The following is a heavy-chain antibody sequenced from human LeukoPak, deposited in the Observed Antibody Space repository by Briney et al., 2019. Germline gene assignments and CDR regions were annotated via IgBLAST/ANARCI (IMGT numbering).Heavy chain of an antibody. CDR1: GFTFSGYW. CDR2: IKQDGSEE. D-gene: IGHD2-8*01. V-gene: IGHV3-7*01. CDR3: ARDSDDCTNGVCYPTYFDY. Sequence: GGSLRLSCAASGFTFSGYWMGWVRQAPGKGLEWVANIKQDGSEEYYVDSVKGRFTISRDNAKNSLYLQMNSLRAEDTAVYYCARDSDDCTNGVCYPTYFDYWGQGTLVTVSS. J-gene: IGHJ4*02.